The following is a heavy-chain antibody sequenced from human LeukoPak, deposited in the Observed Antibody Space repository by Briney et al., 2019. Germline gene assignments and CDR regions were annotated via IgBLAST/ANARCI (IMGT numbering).Heavy chain of an antibody. CDR3: ARLRITMVRGVIITRNFDY. J-gene: IGHJ4*02. CDR1: GGSISSSSYY. V-gene: IGHV4-39*01. Sequence: SETLSLTCTVSGGSISSSSYYWGWIRQPPGKGLEWIGSIYYSGSTYYNPSLKSRVTISVDTSKNQFSLKLSSVTAADTAVYYCARLRITMVRGVIITRNFDYWGQGTLVTVSS. D-gene: IGHD3-10*01. CDR2: IYYSGST.